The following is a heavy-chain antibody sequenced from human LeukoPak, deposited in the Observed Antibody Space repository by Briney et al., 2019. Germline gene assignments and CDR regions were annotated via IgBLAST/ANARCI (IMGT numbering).Heavy chain of an antibody. Sequence: PSETLSLTCTVSGGSISSYYWSWIRQPPGKGLEWIGYIYYSGSTNYNPSLKSRVTISVDTSKNQFSLKLSSVTAADTAVYYCARDQGYYYDSSGYYDAFGIWGQGTMVTVSS. CDR2: IYYSGST. J-gene: IGHJ3*02. CDR3: ARDQGYYYDSSGYYDAFGI. D-gene: IGHD3-22*01. CDR1: GGSISSYY. V-gene: IGHV4-59*01.